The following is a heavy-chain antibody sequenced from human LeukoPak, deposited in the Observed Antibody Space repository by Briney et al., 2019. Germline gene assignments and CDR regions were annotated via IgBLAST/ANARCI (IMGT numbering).Heavy chain of an antibody. CDR3: ARESRRFDGVLTWGSPKTSSYYFDS. J-gene: IGHJ4*02. D-gene: IGHD3-9*01. CDR1: GFAFSNYA. V-gene: IGHV1-3*01. CDR2: INGDNGDR. Sequence: ASVKVSCKASGFAFSNYAPHWVRQAPGQSLEWMGWINGDNGDRRYSQKFQGKITMTRDRSATTAYMELSSLESEDTAVYFCARESRRFDGVLTWGSPKTSSYYFDSWGQGTLVAVSS.